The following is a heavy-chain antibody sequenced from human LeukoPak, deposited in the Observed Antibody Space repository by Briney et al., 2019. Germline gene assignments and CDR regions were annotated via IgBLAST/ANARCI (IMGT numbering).Heavy chain of an antibody. CDR3: ARGPSEGSPLRYYYYMDV. Sequence: GGSLRLSCAASGFTFDDYAMHWVRQAPGKGLEWVSGISWNSGSIGYADSVKGRFTISRDNSKNTLYLQMNSLRAEDTAVYYCARGPSEGSPLRYYYYMDVWGKGTTVTVSS. CDR2: ISWNSGSI. J-gene: IGHJ6*03. V-gene: IGHV3-9*01. D-gene: IGHD6-6*01. CDR1: GFTFDDYA.